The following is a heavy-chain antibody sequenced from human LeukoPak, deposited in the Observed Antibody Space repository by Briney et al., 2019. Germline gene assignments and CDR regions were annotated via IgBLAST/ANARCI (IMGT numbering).Heavy chain of an antibody. V-gene: IGHV1-2*02. J-gene: IGHJ4*02. CDR1: GYTFTGYY. Sequence: ASVKVSCKASGYTFTGYYMHWVRQAPGQGLEWMGWINPNSGGTNYAQKFQGRVTMTRDTSISTAYMELSRLRSDDTAVYYCARSRDGYYEHFDYWGQGTLVTVFS. CDR3: ARSRDGYYEHFDY. D-gene: IGHD5-24*01. CDR2: INPNSGGT.